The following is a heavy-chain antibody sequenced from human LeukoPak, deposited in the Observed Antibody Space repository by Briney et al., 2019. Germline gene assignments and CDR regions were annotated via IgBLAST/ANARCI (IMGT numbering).Heavy chain of an antibody. CDR2: IYPGDSDT. Sequence: GESLKISCKGSGYSFANYWIGWVRQMPGKGLEWMGIIYPGDSDTRYSPSFQGQVTISADKSISTAYLQWSSLKASDTAMYYCARPNSSWPLHDTFNIWGQGTMVTVSS. CDR3: ARPNSSWPLHDTFNI. V-gene: IGHV5-51*01. D-gene: IGHD6-13*01. J-gene: IGHJ3*02. CDR1: GYSFANYW.